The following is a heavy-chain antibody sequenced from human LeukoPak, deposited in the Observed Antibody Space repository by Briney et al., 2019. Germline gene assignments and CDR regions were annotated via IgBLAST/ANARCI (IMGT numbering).Heavy chain of an antibody. Sequence: SETLSLTCTVSGGSISSYYWSWIRRPAGKGLEWIGRIYTSGSTNYNPSLKSRVTMSVDTSKNQFSLKLSSVTAADTAVYYCARDADCSGGSCYFWYWGQGTLVTVSS. CDR1: GGSISSYY. V-gene: IGHV4-4*07. D-gene: IGHD2-15*01. CDR2: IYTSGST. CDR3: ARDADCSGGSCYFWY. J-gene: IGHJ4*02.